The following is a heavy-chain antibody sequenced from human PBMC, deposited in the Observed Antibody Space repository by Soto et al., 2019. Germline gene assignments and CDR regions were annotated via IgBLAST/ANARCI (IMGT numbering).Heavy chain of an antibody. D-gene: IGHD4-17*01. CDR1: GFTLKTYV. V-gene: IGHV3-30-3*01. CDR3: ARDQSSTVITSTHFDP. CDR2: ISYDGSTK. J-gene: IGHJ5*02. Sequence: QAQLMESGGGVVQPGGSLRLSCAVSGFTLKTYVMEWVRQAPGKGLEWVAVISYDGSTKFYADSVKGRFTISRDNSKNTLYLEMSRLRPDDTAMYYCARDQSSTVITSTHFDPWGQGTLVTVSA.